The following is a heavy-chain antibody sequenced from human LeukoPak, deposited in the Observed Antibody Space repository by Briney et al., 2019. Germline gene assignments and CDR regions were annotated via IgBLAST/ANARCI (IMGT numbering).Heavy chain of an antibody. J-gene: IGHJ4*02. D-gene: IGHD6-13*01. CDR1: GFTFSRYS. CDR3: ARGGAAAGTGGY. CDR2: ISSSSSYI. V-gene: IGHV3-21*01. Sequence: PRGSLRLSCAASGFTFSRYSMNWVRQAPGEGLERVSSISSSSSYIYYANSVKGRFSISRDNAKNSLYLQMNSLRAEDTAVYYCARGGAAAGTGGYWGQGTLVTVSS.